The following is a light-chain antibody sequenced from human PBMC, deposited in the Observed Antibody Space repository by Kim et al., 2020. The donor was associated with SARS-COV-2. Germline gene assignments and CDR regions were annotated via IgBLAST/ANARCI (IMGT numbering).Light chain of an antibody. CDR3: QQYSKWLT. V-gene: IGKV3-15*01. J-gene: IGKJ5*01. CDR1: QSIRIN. CDR2: GAS. Sequence: EIVMTQSPAPLSVSPGDRAILSCRASQSIRINLAWYQQNPGQAPRLLIYGASTRATGIPARFSGSGSGTEFTFTINSLQSEDFAVYYCQQYSKWLTFGQGTRREIK.